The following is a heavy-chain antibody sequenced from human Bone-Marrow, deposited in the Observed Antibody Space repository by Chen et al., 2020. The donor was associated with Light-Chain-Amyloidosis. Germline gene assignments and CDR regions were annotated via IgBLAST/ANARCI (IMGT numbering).Heavy chain of an antibody. Sequence: QVQLQESGPGLVKPSETLSRTCTVSGGSISSYYWSWIRQPPGKGLEWIGYIYYSGSTNYNPSLKSRVTISVDTSKNQFSLKLSSVTAADTAVYYCARAPGLYLADAFDIWGQGTMVTVSS. CDR2: IYYSGST. CDR3: ARAPGLYLADAFDI. CDR1: GGSISSYY. J-gene: IGHJ3*02. V-gene: IGHV4-59*01.